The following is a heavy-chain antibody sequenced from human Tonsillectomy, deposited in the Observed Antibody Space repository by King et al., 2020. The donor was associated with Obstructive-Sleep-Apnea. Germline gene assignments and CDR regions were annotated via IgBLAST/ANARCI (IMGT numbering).Heavy chain of an antibody. CDR2: INHSGST. CDR3: ARGGYGGTGDFDY. V-gene: IGHV4-34*01. D-gene: IGHD4-23*01. J-gene: IGHJ4*02. CDR1: GGSFSGYY. Sequence: VQLQQWGAGLLKPSETLSLTCAVYGGSFSGYYWSGIRQPPGRGLRWLWEINHSGSTTYTPSLKSRVTISVDTSKNQFSRKLCSVTAADTAVYYCARGGYGGTGDFDYWGQGTLVTVSS.